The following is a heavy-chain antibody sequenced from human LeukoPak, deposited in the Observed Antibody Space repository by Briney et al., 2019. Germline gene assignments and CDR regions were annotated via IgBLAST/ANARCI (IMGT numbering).Heavy chain of an antibody. J-gene: IGHJ5*02. V-gene: IGHV4-39*07. CDR3: ARGGGQQWLVPDWFDP. Sequence: PSETLSLTCTVSGGSISSSSYYWGWIRQPPGKGLEWIGSIYYSGSTYYNPSLKSRVTISVDTSKNQFSLKLSSVTAADTAVYYCARGGGQQWLVPDWFDPWGQGTLVTVSS. CDR2: IYYSGST. D-gene: IGHD6-19*01. CDR1: GGSISSSSYY.